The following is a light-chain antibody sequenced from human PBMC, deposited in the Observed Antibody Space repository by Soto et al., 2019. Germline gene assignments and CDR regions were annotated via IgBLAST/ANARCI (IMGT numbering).Light chain of an antibody. V-gene: IGLV7-46*01. CDR1: TGAVPSGHY. Sequence: QAVVTQEPSLTVSPGGTVTLTCGSSTGAVPSGHYPYWFQQKPGQAPRTLIYDTTNKHSWTPARFSGSLLGGKAALTLAGAQTDDEADYYCLLSYSGTNWVFGGGTKLTVL. CDR2: DTT. J-gene: IGLJ3*02. CDR3: LLSYSGTNWV.